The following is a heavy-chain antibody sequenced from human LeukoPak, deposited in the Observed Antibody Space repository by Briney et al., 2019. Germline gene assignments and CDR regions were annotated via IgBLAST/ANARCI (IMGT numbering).Heavy chain of an antibody. CDR3: AREAFNYGDHYFDY. CDR1: GFTFSSYG. D-gene: IGHD4-17*01. Sequence: PGGSLRLSCAASGFTFSSYGMHWVRQAPGKGLEWVAVISYDGSNKYYADSVKGRFTISRDNAKNTLYLQMNSLRAEDTAVYHCAREAFNYGDHYFDYWGQGTLVTVSS. CDR2: ISYDGSNK. J-gene: IGHJ4*02. V-gene: IGHV3-30*03.